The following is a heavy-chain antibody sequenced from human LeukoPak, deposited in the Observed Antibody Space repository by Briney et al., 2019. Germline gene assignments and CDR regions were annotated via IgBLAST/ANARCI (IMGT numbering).Heavy chain of an antibody. V-gene: IGHV3-9*01. CDR2: ISWNSGSI. CDR3: AKLRRSSWYYFDY. D-gene: IGHD6-13*01. CDR1: GFTFDDYA. J-gene: IGHJ4*02. Sequence: PGGSLRLSCAASGFTFDDYAMHWVRQAPGKGLEWVSGISWNSGSIGYADSVKGRFTISRDNAKNSLYLQMNSLRAEDTALYYGAKLRRSSWYYFDYWGQGTLVTVSS.